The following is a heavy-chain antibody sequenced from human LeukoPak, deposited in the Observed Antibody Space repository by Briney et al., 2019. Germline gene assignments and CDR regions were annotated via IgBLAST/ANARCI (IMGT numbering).Heavy chain of an antibody. Sequence: ASVKVSCKASGFTFTSSAVQWVRQARGQRLEWIGWIVLGSGNTNYAQQFQVRVTITRDLSTSSTYLELSSLRSEDTAVYYCAALAGVQGLAYDPRDYFDSWGQGTLVTVSS. CDR2: IVLGSGNT. CDR3: AALAGVQGLAYDPRDYFDS. D-gene: IGHD7-27*01. CDR1: GFTFTSSA. V-gene: IGHV1-58*01. J-gene: IGHJ4*02.